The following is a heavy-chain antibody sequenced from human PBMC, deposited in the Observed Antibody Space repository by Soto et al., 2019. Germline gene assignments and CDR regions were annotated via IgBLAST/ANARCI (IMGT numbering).Heavy chain of an antibody. D-gene: IGHD6-13*01. CDR3: ARGVGIAAAEGDMDV. J-gene: IGHJ6*03. CDR2: TYYRSKWYN. CDR1: GDSVSSNSAA. Sequence: QSQTLSLTCAISGDSVSSNSAAWNWIRQYPSRGLEWLGRTYYRSKWYNDYAVSVKSRITINPDTSKNQFSLQLNSVTPEDTAVYYCARGVGIAAAEGDMDVWGKGTTVTVSS. V-gene: IGHV6-1*01.